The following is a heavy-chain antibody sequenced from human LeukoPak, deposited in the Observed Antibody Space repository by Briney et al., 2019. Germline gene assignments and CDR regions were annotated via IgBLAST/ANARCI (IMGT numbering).Heavy chain of an antibody. CDR3: AKDRGGYYGSGSTY. CDR1: GFTFSSYG. J-gene: IGHJ4*02. V-gene: IGHV3-33*06. Sequence: GSLRLSCAASGFTFSSYGMHWIRQAPGKGLEWVAVIWYDGSNKYYADSVKGRFTISRDNSKNTLYLQMNSLRAEDTAVYYCAKDRGGYYGSGSTYWGQGTLVTVSS. CDR2: IWYDGSNK. D-gene: IGHD3-10*01.